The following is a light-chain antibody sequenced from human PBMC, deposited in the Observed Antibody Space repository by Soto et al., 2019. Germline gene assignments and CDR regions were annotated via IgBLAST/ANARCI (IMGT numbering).Light chain of an antibody. CDR2: GAS. J-gene: IGKJ4*01. V-gene: IGKV3-15*01. CDR1: QSVTNSY. CDR3: QQYSNWPLT. Sequence: EIVITQSPVTLSVSPRERATLSFGSSQSVTNSYLAWYQQKPGQAPRLLIFGASTRAAGIPARFSGSGSGTEFTLTISSLQSEDFAVYYCQQYSNWPLTFGGGTKVDI.